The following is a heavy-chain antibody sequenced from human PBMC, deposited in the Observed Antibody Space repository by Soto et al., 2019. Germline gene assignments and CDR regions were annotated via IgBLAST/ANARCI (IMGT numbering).Heavy chain of an antibody. CDR1: GGTFSSYA. Sequence: SVKVSCKASGGTFSSYAISWVRQAPGQGLEWMGGIIPIFGTANYAQKFQGRVTITADESTSTAYMELSSLRSEDTAVYYCARTGKATIKFAFDIWGQGTMVTVSS. D-gene: IGHD5-12*01. CDR3: ARTGKATIKFAFDI. J-gene: IGHJ3*02. CDR2: IIPIFGTA. V-gene: IGHV1-69*13.